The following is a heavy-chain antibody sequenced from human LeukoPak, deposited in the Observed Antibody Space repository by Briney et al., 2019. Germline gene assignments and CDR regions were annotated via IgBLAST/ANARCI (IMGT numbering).Heavy chain of an antibody. CDR2: INEDGSEK. CDR3: ATNKKQPHTHFFDL. Sequence: GGSLRLSCAASGFTFRNYWMNWVRQAPGKGLEWVANINEDGSEKTYVDSVKGRFTTSRDNPRNSLSLQMNSLRSEDTAVYYCATNKKQPHTHFFDLWGQGALVTVPA. CDR1: GFTFRNYW. D-gene: IGHD1/OR15-1a*01. V-gene: IGHV3-7*02. J-gene: IGHJ4*02.